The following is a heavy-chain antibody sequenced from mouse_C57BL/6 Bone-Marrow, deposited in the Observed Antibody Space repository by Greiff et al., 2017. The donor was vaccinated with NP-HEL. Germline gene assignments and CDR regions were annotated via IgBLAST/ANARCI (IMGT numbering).Heavy chain of an antibody. CDR3: VRGRGFAY. V-gene: IGHV14-3*01. CDR2: IDPANGYT. Sequence: EVQLHQSVAELVRPGASVKFSCTASGFNIKNTYMHWVKQRPEQGLEWIGRIDPANGYTKYAPKFQGKATITADTSSNTAYLQLSSLTSEAPAIYCCVRGRGFAYWGRGTPVTGSA. CDR1: GFNIKNTY. J-gene: IGHJ3*01.